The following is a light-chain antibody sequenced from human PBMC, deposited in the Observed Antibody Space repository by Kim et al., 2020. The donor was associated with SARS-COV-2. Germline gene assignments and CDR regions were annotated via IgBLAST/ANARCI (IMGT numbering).Light chain of an antibody. CDR1: SGHSSYA. CDR2: LNSDGSH. Sequence: ASVKLTCTLRSGHSSYAIAWHQQQPEKGPRYLMKLNSDGSHSKGDGIPDRFSGSSSGAERYPTISSLQSEDEADYYCQTWGTGIRVFGGGTQLTVL. CDR3: QTWGTGIRV. V-gene: IGLV4-69*01. J-gene: IGLJ3*02.